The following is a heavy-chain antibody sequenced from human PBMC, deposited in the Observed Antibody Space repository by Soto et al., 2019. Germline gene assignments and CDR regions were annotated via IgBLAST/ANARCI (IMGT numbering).Heavy chain of an antibody. Sequence: PGGSLRLSCAASGFTFSSYAMHWVRQAPGKGLEWVAVISYDGSNKYYADSVKGRFTISRDNSKNTLYLQMNSLRAEDTAVYYCARTNREYSSSSGGAYYFDYWGQGTLVTVSS. CDR1: GFTFSSYA. D-gene: IGHD6-6*01. CDR2: ISYDGSNK. V-gene: IGHV3-30-3*01. J-gene: IGHJ4*02. CDR3: ARTNREYSSSSGGAYYFDY.